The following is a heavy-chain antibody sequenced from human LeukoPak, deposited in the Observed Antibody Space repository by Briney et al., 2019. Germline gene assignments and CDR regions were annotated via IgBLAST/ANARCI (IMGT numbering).Heavy chain of an antibody. CDR2: IYYSGST. CDR3: ARGGGGYYDSSGYSSHTDY. CDR1: GGSVSSGSYY. D-gene: IGHD3-22*01. Sequence: SETLSLTCTVSGGSVSSGSYYWSWIRQPPGKGLEWIGYIYYSGSTNYNPSLKSRVTISVDTSKNQFSLKLSSVTAADTAVYYCARGGGGYYDSSGYSSHTDYWGQGTLVTVSS. J-gene: IGHJ4*02. V-gene: IGHV4-61*01.